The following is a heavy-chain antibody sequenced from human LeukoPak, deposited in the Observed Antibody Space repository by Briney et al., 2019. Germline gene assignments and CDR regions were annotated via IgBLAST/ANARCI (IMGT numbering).Heavy chain of an antibody. Sequence: QPGRSLRLSCAASGFTFSSYGMHWVRQAPGKGLEWVAVISYDGSNKYYADSVKGRFTISRDNSKNTLYLQMNSLRAEDTAVYYCAKGETPRNSFDYWGQGTLVTVSS. D-gene: IGHD1-26*01. J-gene: IGHJ4*02. V-gene: IGHV3-30*18. CDR1: GFTFSSYG. CDR3: AKGETPRNSFDY. CDR2: ISYDGSNK.